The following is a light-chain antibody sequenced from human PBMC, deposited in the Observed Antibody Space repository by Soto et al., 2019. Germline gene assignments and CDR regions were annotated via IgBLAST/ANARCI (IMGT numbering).Light chain of an antibody. CDR1: QSISSN. Sequence: DIQMTQSPSSLSASVGDRVTITCRASQSISSNLNWYQQKPGEAPKLLIYVASSLQSGVPPRFSGSESGTDYTLTISSLQPDDFATYYCQQSYSTPYTFGQGTKLEIK. J-gene: IGKJ2*01. CDR2: VAS. CDR3: QQSYSTPYT. V-gene: IGKV1-39*01.